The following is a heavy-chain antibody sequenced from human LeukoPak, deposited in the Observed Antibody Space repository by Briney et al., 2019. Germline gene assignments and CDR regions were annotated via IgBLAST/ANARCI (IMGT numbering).Heavy chain of an antibody. CDR3: AKQDSSGYYYAYFDY. CDR2: ISGSGSSS. D-gene: IGHD3-22*01. CDR1: GFTFSSYA. V-gene: IGHV3-23*01. J-gene: IGHJ4*02. Sequence: SGGSLRLSCAASGFTFSSYAMSWVRQAPGKGLEWVSVISGSGSSSYYADSVKGHFTISRDNSKNTLYLQMNGLRAEDTAVYYCAKQDSSGYYYAYFDYWGQGTLVTVSS.